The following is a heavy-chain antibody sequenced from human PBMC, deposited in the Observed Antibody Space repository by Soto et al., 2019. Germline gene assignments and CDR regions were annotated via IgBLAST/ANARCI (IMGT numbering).Heavy chain of an antibody. CDR3: XXXXXXXXFLEWSYYFDY. Sequence: QVQLVESGGGVVQPGRSLRLSCAASGFTFTSYAMHWVRQAPGKGLEWVAVISYDGSNKYYADSVKGRFTISRDNSKXXXXXXXXXXXXXXXXXXXXXXXXXXXXFLEWSYYFDYWGQGTLVTVS. V-gene: IGHV3-30-3*01. J-gene: IGHJ4*02. CDR2: ISYDGSNK. CDR1: GFTFTSYA. D-gene: IGHD3-3*01.